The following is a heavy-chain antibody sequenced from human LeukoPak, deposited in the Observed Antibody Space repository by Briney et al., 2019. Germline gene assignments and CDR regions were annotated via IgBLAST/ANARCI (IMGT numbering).Heavy chain of an antibody. CDR3: AKERDTAMVTIDY. Sequence: GGSLRLSCAASGFTFSSYGMHWVRQAPGKGLEWVAFIRYDGSNKYYADSVKGRLTISRDNSKNTLYLQMNSLRAEDTAVYYCAKERDTAMVTIDYWGQGTLVTVSS. D-gene: IGHD5-18*01. J-gene: IGHJ4*02. V-gene: IGHV3-30*02. CDR2: IRYDGSNK. CDR1: GFTFSSYG.